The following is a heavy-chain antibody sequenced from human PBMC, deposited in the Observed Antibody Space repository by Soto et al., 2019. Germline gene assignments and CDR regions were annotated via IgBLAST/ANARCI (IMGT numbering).Heavy chain of an antibody. CDR3: ARVGGTMVRGVIITGYYYMDV. Sequence: PSETLSLTCTVSGGSISSGGYYWSWIRQHPGKGLEWIGYIYYSGSTYYNPSLKSRVTISVDTSKNQFSLKLSSVTAADTAVYCCARVGGTMVRGVIITGYYYMDVWGKGTTVTVSS. V-gene: IGHV4-31*03. J-gene: IGHJ6*03. D-gene: IGHD3-10*01. CDR1: GGSISSGGYY. CDR2: IYYSGST.